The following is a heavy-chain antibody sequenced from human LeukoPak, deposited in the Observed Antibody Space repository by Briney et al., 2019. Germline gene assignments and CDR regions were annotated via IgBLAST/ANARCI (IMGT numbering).Heavy chain of an antibody. CDR1: GFTFSTYS. CDR2: ISSNGVNT. Sequence: PGGSLRLSCAASGFTFSTYSMHWVRQAPGKGLEYVLGISSNGVNTFYANSVKGRFTISRDNSKNTLYLQMGSLRAEDMAVYYCARDFGYSKDYWGQGTLVTVSS. J-gene: IGHJ4*02. D-gene: IGHD4-23*01. CDR3: ARDFGYSKDY. V-gene: IGHV3-64*01.